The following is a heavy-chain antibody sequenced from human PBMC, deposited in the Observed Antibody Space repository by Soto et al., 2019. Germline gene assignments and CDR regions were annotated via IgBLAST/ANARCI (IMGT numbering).Heavy chain of an antibody. J-gene: IGHJ4*02. CDR3: ARENYSLDY. D-gene: IGHD4-4*01. V-gene: IGHV3-33*01. Sequence: QVQLVESGGGVVQPGRSLRLACAASGFTFSSYGMHWVRQAPGKGLEWVAVIWYDGSNEYYADSVKGRFTISRDNSKNRLYLQMNSLRAEDTAVYYCARENYSLDYWGQGTLVTVSS. CDR1: GFTFSSYG. CDR2: IWYDGSNE.